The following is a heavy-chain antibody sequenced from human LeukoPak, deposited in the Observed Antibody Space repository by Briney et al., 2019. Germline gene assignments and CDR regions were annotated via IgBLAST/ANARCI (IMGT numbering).Heavy chain of an antibody. CDR1: GFTFSSYS. CDR2: ISSSSSYI. CDR3: ARDDPYCSSTSCYDY. Sequence: GGSLRLSCAASGFTFSSYSMNWVRQAPGKGLEWVSSISSSSSYIYYADSVKGRFTISRDNAKNSLYLQMNSLRAEDTAVYYCARDDPYCSSTSCYDYWGQGTLVTVSS. V-gene: IGHV3-21*01. D-gene: IGHD2-2*01. J-gene: IGHJ4*02.